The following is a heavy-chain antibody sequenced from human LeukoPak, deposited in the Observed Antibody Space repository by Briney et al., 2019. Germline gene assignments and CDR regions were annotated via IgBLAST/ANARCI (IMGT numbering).Heavy chain of an antibody. CDR3: ARKVVASAGSWFDP. CDR1: GGSISSHY. V-gene: IGHV4-59*11. Sequence: SETLSLTCTVSGGSISSHYWSWIRQPPGKGLEWIGYIYYSGSTNYNPSLKSRVTMSVDTSKNQFSLKLSSVTAADTAVYYCARKVVASAGSWFDPWGQGTLVTVSS. J-gene: IGHJ5*02. D-gene: IGHD2-15*01. CDR2: IYYSGST.